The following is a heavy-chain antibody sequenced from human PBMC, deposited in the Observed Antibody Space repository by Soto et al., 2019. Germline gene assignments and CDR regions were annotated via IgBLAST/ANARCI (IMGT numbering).Heavy chain of an antibody. Sequence: GGSLRLSCAASGFTFSSYGMHWVRQAPGKGLEWVAVISYDGSNKYYADSVKGRFTISRDNSKNTLYLQMNSLRAEDTAVYYCAKAMQYEGYYDSSGYYYDYWGQGTLVTVSS. CDR3: AKAMQYEGYYDSSGYYYDY. D-gene: IGHD3-22*01. CDR1: GFTFSSYG. CDR2: ISYDGSNK. J-gene: IGHJ4*02. V-gene: IGHV3-30*18.